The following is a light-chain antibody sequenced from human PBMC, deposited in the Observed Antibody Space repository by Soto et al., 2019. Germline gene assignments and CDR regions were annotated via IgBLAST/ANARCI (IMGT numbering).Light chain of an antibody. J-gene: IGKJ3*01. V-gene: IGKV1-27*01. CDR2: AAS. CDR3: QKYSSVPV. CDR1: QDIRNF. Sequence: IQMTQSPTSLSASVGDRVTITCRASQDIRNFVAWYQQKPGKAPKLLIYAASTLQSGVPSRFSGSGSGTDFTITINSLQPEDVATYSCQKYSSVPVFGPGTKVDIK.